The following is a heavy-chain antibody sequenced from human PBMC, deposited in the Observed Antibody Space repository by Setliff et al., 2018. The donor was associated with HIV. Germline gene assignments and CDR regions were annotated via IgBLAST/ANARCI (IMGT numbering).Heavy chain of an antibody. CDR2: IHSSGTT. D-gene: IGHD3-3*01. CDR1: GGSFSSSTYS. CDR3: ARHKTNYDFYAFDV. Sequence: SETLSLTCTVSGGSFSSSTYSWGWIRQPPGMGLEWIGSIHSSGTTDYNPSLKSRVAMSVDTSRSQFSLKLRSVTAADTAVYYCARHKTNYDFYAFDVWGQGAMVSV. V-gene: IGHV4-39*01. J-gene: IGHJ3*01.